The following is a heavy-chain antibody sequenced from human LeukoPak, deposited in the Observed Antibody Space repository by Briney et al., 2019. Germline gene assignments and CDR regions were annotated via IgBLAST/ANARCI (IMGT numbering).Heavy chain of an antibody. CDR1: GYTFTGYY. CDR2: INPSGGST. J-gene: IGHJ6*03. V-gene: IGHV1-46*01. Sequence: ASVKVSCKASGYTFTGYYMHWVRQAPGQGLEWMGWINPSGGSTTYAQKFQGRVTMTRDMSTSTVYMELSSLRSEDTAVYYCARAWGYCSGGTCLYYYMDVWGKGTTVTVAS. D-gene: IGHD2-15*01. CDR3: ARAWGYCSGGTCLYYYMDV.